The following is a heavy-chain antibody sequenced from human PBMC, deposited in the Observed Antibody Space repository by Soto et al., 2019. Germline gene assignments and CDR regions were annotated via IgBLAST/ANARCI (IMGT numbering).Heavy chain of an antibody. CDR1: GFTFNNYA. CDR3: AKCFRNYAADNFDN. CDR2: ITGGGADT. Sequence: EVQLLESGGGLVQPGGSLRLSCAASGFTFNNYAMSWVRQAPGKGLEWVSTITGGGADTYYADSVKGPFTISRDNSNNTLYLQMNSLRVEDTALYYCAKCFRNYAADNFDNWGQGTLVTVSS. J-gene: IGHJ4*02. V-gene: IGHV3-23*01. D-gene: IGHD4-4*01.